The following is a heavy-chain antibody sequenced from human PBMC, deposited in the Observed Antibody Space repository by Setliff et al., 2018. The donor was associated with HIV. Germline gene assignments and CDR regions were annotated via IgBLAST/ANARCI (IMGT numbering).Heavy chain of an antibody. CDR1: GFTFSDYA. V-gene: IGHV3-23*01. Sequence: GGSLRLSCAGSGFTFSDYAISWVRQAPGKGLEYVSTISANGFSTYYSDSVKGRFTIFRDSSTNTAYLQMNSLRAEDTAVYYCAKVGAWGQGTLVTVSS. J-gene: IGHJ4*02. CDR2: ISANGFST. CDR3: AKVGA.